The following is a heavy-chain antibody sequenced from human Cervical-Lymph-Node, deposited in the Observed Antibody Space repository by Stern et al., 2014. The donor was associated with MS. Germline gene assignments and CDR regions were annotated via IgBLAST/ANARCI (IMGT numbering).Heavy chain of an antibody. Sequence: VHLVESGAEVERPGASVKVSCKASGYTFTAYFLHWVRQAPGQGLEWMGWISPKTGSATYAQKFQDRVTMTRDTSINTGYMGVSSLRSDDTAVYYCARDRGSYSDYWGQGTLVAVSS. CDR3: ARDRGSYSDY. CDR2: ISPKTGSA. V-gene: IGHV1-2*02. J-gene: IGHJ4*02. D-gene: IGHD1-26*01. CDR1: GYTFTAYF.